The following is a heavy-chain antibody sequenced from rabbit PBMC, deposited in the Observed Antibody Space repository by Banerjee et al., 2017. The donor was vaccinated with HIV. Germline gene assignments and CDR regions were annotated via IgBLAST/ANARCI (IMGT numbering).Heavy chain of an antibody. D-gene: IGHD1-1*01. V-gene: IGHV1S45*01. Sequence: QQQLVESGGDLVKPEGSLTLTCTASGFSFSTMYYMCWVRQAPGKGLEWIGCIDGGASGRTYYGSWAKGRFTISKTSSTTVTLQMTSLTAAETATYFCARAGGFENYFNLWGPGTLVTVS. J-gene: IGHJ4*01. CDR1: GFSFSTMYY. CDR3: ARAGGFENYFNL. CDR2: IDGGASGRT.